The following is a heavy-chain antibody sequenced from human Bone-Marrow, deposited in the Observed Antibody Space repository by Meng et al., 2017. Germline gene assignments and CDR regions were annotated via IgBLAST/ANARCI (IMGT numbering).Heavy chain of an antibody. Sequence: SETLSLTCTVSGGSINSYYWGWIRQPPGQGLEWIGTIYYSGSTLYNPSLKSRVIISIDTSTNQFSLKLSSVTAADTAVYYCARDQATVAGTIDYWGQGTLVTVSS. D-gene: IGHD6-19*01. V-gene: IGHV4-39*07. CDR3: ARDQATVAGTIDY. J-gene: IGHJ4*02. CDR2: IYYSGST. CDR1: GGSINSYY.